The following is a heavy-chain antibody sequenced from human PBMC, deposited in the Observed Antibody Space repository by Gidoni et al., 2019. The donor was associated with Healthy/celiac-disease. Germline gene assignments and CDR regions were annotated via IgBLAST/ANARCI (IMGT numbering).Heavy chain of an antibody. J-gene: IGHJ4*02. CDR1: GFPFDDYA. CDR2: ISWNSGSI. V-gene: IGHV3-9*01. Sequence: EVQLVESGGGLVQPGRSLRLSCAASGFPFDDYAMHWVRQAPGKGLEWVSGISWNSGSIGYADSVKGRFTITRDNAKNSLYLQMNSLRAEDTALYYCAKDHIREETGFDYWGQGTLVTVSS. CDR3: AKDHIREETGFDY. D-gene: IGHD7-27*01.